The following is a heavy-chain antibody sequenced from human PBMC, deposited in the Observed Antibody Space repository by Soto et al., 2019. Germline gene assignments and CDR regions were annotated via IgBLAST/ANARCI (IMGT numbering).Heavy chain of an antibody. CDR1: GFIFSNYA. D-gene: IGHD3-3*01. J-gene: IGHJ4*02. V-gene: IGHV3-23*01. CDR3: AKDEWPYFLDS. Sequence: DVQLLESGGGLVQPGGSLRLSCAASGFIFSNYAMSWVRQAPGKGLECVSATSGRRENTHHADSVKGRFTISRDNYKNTVYLLMNSLRAEDTAVYYCAKDEWPYFLDSWGQGTLVTVSS. CDR2: TSGRRENT.